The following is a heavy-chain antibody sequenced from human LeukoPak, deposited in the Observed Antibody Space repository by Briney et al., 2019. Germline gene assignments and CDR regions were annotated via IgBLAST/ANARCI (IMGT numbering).Heavy chain of an antibody. CDR2: IGGNGVNT. J-gene: IGHJ4*02. CDR1: GFTFSSYA. Sequence: GGSLRLSCAASGFTFSSYAMSWVRQAPGRGLEWVSAIGGNGVNTFYADSVKGRFTISRDNSKNTLYLQMNSLRAEDTAVYYCAKDLALSGVVVITLDYWGQGTLVTVSS. V-gene: IGHV3-23*01. D-gene: IGHD3-22*01. CDR3: AKDLALSGVVVITLDY.